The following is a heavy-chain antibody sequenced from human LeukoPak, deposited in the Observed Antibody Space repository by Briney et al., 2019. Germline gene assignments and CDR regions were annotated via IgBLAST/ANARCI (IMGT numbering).Heavy chain of an antibody. D-gene: IGHD1-26*01. CDR3: ARTSGSLRGTSADFQH. Sequence: SEALVLNCTVSGGSIRGSNYYRGWIRQPPGKGLEGIGDYYYSGSTYYNPSLKSRVTISVDTSKNQFSLRLSSVTAADTAVHYCARTSGSLRGTSADFQHWGQGTLVTVSS. CDR1: GGSIRGSNYY. V-gene: IGHV4-39*07. J-gene: IGHJ1*01. CDR2: YYYSGST.